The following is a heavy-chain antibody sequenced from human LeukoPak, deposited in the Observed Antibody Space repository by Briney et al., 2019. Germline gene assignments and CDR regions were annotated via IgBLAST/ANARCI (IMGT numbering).Heavy chain of an antibody. CDR2: IYYSGST. D-gene: IGHD6-19*01. Sequence: SETLSLTCTVSGGSISSYYWSWIRQPPGKGLEWIGYIYYSGSTNYNPSLKSRVTISVDTSKNQFSLKLSSVTAAGTAVYYCARVLAVAHFSFNNWFDPWGQGTLVTVSS. V-gene: IGHV4-59*12. CDR3: ARVLAVAHFSFNNWFDP. CDR1: GGSISSYY. J-gene: IGHJ5*02.